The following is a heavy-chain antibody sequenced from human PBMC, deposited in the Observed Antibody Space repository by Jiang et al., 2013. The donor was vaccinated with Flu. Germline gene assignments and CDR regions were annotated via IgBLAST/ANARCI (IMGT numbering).Heavy chain of an antibody. Sequence: PGLVKPLETLSLTCTVSGGSISSGSYYWAWIRQPPGKGLEWIGSMSYSGTTYYKPSLRSRLTMSVDKSKNQFSLKLSSVTAADTAVYYCAAYFDYNNWFDPWGQGTLVTVSS. D-gene: IGHD3-9*01. CDR2: MSYSGTT. J-gene: IGHJ5*02. V-gene: IGHV4-39*01. CDR3: AAYFDYNNWFDP. CDR1: GGSISSGSYY.